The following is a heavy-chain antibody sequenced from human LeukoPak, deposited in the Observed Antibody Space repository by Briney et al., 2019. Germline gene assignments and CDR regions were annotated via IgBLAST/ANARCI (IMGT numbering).Heavy chain of an antibody. CDR2: IIPIFGTA. V-gene: IGHV1-69*13. CDR3: ARETFNYGDYVY. Sequence: SVKVSCKASGGTFSSYAISWVRQAPGQGLEWVGGIIPIFGTANYAQKFQGRVTIAADESTSTAYMELSSLRSEDTAVYYCARETFNYGDYVYWGQGTLVTVSS. CDR1: GGTFSSYA. J-gene: IGHJ4*02. D-gene: IGHD4-17*01.